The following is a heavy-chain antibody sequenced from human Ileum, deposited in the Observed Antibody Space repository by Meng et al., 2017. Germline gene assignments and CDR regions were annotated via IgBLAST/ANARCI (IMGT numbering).Heavy chain of an antibody. CDR2: MSPRSDDT. D-gene: IGHD5-18*01. Sequence: QVQLVQSGAVGNKPGASVKVSCKASGYTFSSLDINWVRQAPGQGLEWMGWMSPRSDDTGYAQKFQGRVTMTRDTSISTAYMELSSLTSEDTAIYYCARGVTAGLDYWGQGTLVTVSS. J-gene: IGHJ4*02. V-gene: IGHV1-8*01. CDR3: ARGVTAGLDY. CDR1: GYTFSSLD.